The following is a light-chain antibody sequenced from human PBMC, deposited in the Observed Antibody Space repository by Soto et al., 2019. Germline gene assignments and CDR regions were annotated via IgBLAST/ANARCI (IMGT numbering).Light chain of an antibody. J-gene: IGKJ4*01. V-gene: IGKV1-5*03. Sequence: DIQMTQSPSTLSASVGERVTITCRASQSISTWLAWYQQKPGKAPKLLIYKASNLEGGVPSRFSGSGSGTEFTITINSLQPDDFATYYCQHYNTYPPSFGGGTTVEIK. CDR3: QHYNTYPPS. CDR1: QSISTW. CDR2: KAS.